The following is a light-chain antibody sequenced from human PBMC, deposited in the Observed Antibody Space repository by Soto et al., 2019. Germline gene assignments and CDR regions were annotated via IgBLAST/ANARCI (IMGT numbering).Light chain of an antibody. V-gene: IGKV2-28*01. CDR1: QSLLHSNGYNY. J-gene: IGKJ1*01. CDR3: MQPLENFRT. CDR2: LGS. Sequence: IVMAQSPLSLAVPPGEPASISSRASQSLLHSNGYNYLDWYLQKPGQSPQLLIYLGSNRASGVPDRFSGSGSDTYFTLEISRVEADDVGVYYCMQPLENFRTFGQGTKVDI.